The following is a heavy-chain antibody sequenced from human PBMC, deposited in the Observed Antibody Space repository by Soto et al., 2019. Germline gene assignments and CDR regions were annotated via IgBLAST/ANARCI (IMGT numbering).Heavy chain of an antibody. V-gene: IGHV1-69*13. CDR1: GGSFRTYT. D-gene: IGHD1-26*01. J-gene: IGHJ6*04. Sequence: SVKVSCKASGGSFRTYTTSWVRQAPGQGLEWVGGIIPIFGTVNYAQKLRDRVTITADESTSTAYMELTNLRSEDTAVYYCTRARGGTRLCSAMAVCGKGITV. CDR2: IIPIFGTV. CDR3: TRARGGTRLCSAMAV.